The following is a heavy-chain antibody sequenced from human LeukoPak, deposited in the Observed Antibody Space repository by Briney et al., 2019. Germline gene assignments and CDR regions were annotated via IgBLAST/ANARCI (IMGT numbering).Heavy chain of an antibody. CDR3: ATVIWGSSRPEDNANWFDP. D-gene: IGHD6-13*01. V-gene: IGHV1-24*01. J-gene: IGHJ5*02. CDR2: FDPEDGET. Sequence: ASVKVSCKVSGYTLTELSMHWVRQAPGKGLEWMGGFDPEDGETIYAQKFQGRVTMTEDTSTDTAYMELSSLRSEDTAVYYCATVIWGSSRPEDNANWFDPWGQGTLVTVSS. CDR1: GYTLTELS.